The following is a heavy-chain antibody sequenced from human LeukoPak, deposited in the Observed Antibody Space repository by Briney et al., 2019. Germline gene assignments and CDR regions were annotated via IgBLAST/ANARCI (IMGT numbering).Heavy chain of an antibody. CDR3: VRDDGIGLDAFDV. V-gene: IGHV6-1*01. CDR1: GDSVSSNSAA. J-gene: IGHJ3*01. Sequence: SQTLSLTCAVSGDSVSSNSAAWSWIRQSPSRGLEWLGRTYYRSKWYNDYAVSVKSRITINPDTSKNQFSLQLNSVTPEDTAVHYCVRDDGIGLDAFDVWSPGTMVTVSS. D-gene: IGHD1-14*01. CDR2: TYYRSKWYN.